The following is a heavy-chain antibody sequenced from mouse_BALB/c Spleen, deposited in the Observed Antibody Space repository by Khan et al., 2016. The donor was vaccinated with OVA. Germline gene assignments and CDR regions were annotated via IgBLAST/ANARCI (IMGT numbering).Heavy chain of an antibody. CDR2: ISRANNI. V-gene: IGHV5-6-5*01. CDR3: TIGYYFGEMDY. D-gene: IGHD1-1*01. Sequence: EVELVESGGGLVKPGGSLKLSCAASGFTFNNYAMFWVRQTSEKRLEWVASISRANNIYYPDSVKGRFTISRDNARNILYLEMSRLRSEDTAIYYCTIGYYFGEMDYWGQGTSVTVSS. CDR1: GFTFNNYA. J-gene: IGHJ4*01.